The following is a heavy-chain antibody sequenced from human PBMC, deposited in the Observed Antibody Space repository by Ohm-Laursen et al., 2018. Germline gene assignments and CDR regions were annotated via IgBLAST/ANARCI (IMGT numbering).Heavy chain of an antibody. CDR1: GFTLSDYY. Sequence: SLRLSCAASGFTLSDYYMSWIRKAPGKGLEWLSYISSSGSTIYDADSVRGRFTISRDSAKNSLFLQLQSLRAEDTAIYYCARGSRYYYSFDSWGQGTLVTVSS. V-gene: IGHV3-11*01. CDR3: ARGSRYYYSFDS. J-gene: IGHJ4*02. D-gene: IGHD3-22*01. CDR2: ISSSGSTI.